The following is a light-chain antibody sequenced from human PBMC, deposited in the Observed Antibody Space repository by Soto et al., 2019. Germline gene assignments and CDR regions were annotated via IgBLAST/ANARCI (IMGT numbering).Light chain of an antibody. CDR1: QSVSRSY. V-gene: IGKV3D-20*01. CDR3: QHFGGTTFT. J-gene: IGKJ5*01. Sequence: ELPQSPATLSLCPGDSETIYCGASQSVSRSYLAWYQQKPGLAPRLIIYDASTRATGIPDRFSGSGSGTDFTLTISRLEPGDFAVYYCQHFGGTTFTFGQGTRLEIK. CDR2: DAS.